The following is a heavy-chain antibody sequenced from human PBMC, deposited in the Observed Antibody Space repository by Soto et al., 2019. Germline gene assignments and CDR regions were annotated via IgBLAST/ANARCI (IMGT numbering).Heavy chain of an antibody. J-gene: IGHJ4*02. Sequence: GGSLRLSCGASGFTFSSYSMNWVRQAPGKGLEWVSSISSSSSYIYYADSVKGRFTISRDNAKNSLYLQMNSLRAEDTAVYYCASRVPLQGGYCSSTSCLFDYWGQGTLVTVSS. CDR1: GFTFSSYS. CDR3: ASRVPLQGGYCSSTSCLFDY. D-gene: IGHD2-2*01. CDR2: ISSSSSYI. V-gene: IGHV3-21*01.